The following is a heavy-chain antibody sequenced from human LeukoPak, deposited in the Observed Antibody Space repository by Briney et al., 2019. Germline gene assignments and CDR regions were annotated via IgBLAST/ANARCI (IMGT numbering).Heavy chain of an antibody. CDR2: ISNSSSCK. J-gene: IGHJ4*02. D-gene: IGHD6-19*01. Sequence: GGSLRLSCAASGFPFSIYRMNWVRQAPGKGLEGGSSISNSSSCKYYADSVKGRFTISRDNAKNSLYLQMNSLRAEDTAGYDCARVGTSSSGWQFDYWGQGTLVTVSS. CDR3: ARVGTSSSGWQFDY. V-gene: IGHV3-21*01. CDR1: GFPFSIYR.